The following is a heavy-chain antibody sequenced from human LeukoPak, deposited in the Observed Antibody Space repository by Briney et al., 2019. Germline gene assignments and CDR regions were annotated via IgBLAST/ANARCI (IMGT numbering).Heavy chain of an antibody. V-gene: IGHV3-49*04. CDR2: IRSKAYGGTT. CDR3: ARDYNGTWPKAIDY. D-gene: IGHD2-8*01. Sequence: GGSLRLSCTASGFTFGDYAMSWVRQAPGKGLEWVGFIRSKAYGGTTEYAASVKGRFTISRDNSKNTLYLQMGSLRVEDMAVYYCARDYNGTWPKAIDYWGQGTLVSVSS. J-gene: IGHJ4*02. CDR1: GFTFGDYA.